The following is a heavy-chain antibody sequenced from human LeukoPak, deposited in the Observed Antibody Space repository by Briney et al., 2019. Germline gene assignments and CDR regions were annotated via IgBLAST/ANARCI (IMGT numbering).Heavy chain of an antibody. V-gene: IGHV1-8*03. J-gene: IGHJ6*03. Sequence: ASVKVSCKASGYTFTSYDINWVRQATGQGLEWMGWMNPNSGNTGYAQKFQGRVTITRNTSISTAYMELSSLRSEDTAVYYCATIPSYYYYYYMDVWGKGTTVTVSS. CDR1: GYTFTSYD. CDR2: MNPNSGNT. CDR3: ATIPSYYYYYYMDV.